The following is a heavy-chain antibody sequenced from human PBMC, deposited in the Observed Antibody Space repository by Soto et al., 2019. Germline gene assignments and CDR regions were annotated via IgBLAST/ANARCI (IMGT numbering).Heavy chain of an antibody. CDR1: GVSISSYY. Sequence: SETVSLTCTFSGVSISSYYWSWIRHPPGKGLEWIGYIYYSGSTNYNPSLKSRVTISVDTSKNQFSLKLSSVTAADTAVYYCARGYALWSRYHGAFDIWGQATMVNVSS. CDR3: ARGYALWSRYHGAFDI. CDR2: IYYSGST. V-gene: IGHV4-59*01. J-gene: IGHJ3*02. D-gene: IGHD3-3*01.